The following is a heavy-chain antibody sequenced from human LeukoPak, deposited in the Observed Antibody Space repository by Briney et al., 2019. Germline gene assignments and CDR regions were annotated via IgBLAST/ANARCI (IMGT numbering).Heavy chain of an antibody. V-gene: IGHV4-39*07. CDR1: GGSISSSSYY. CDR3: AREYYYDSSGYYLKPYYFDY. D-gene: IGHD3-22*01. J-gene: IGHJ4*02. Sequence: SETLSLTCTVSGGSISSSSYYWGWIRQPPGKGLEWIGSAYYSGSTYYNPSLKSRVTISVDTSKNQFSLRLSSVTAADTAVYYCAREYYYDSSGYYLKPYYFDYWGQGTLVTVSS. CDR2: AYYSGST.